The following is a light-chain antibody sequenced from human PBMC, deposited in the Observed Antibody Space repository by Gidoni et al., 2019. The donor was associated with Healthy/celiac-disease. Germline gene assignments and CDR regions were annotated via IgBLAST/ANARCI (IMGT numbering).Light chain of an antibody. CDR2: AAS. V-gene: IGKV1-39*01. Sequence: DIQLTQSPSSLSASVGDRVTITCRASQSISSYLNWYQQKPGKAPKLLSYAASSLQSGVPSRFSGSGSGTDFTLTISSLQPEYFATYYCQQSYSTLYTFGQGTKLEIK. CDR3: QQSYSTLYT. J-gene: IGKJ2*01. CDR1: QSISSY.